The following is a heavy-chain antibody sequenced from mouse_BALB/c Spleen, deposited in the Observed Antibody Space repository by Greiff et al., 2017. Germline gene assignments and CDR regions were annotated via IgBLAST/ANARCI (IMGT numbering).Heavy chain of an antibody. CDR1: GFTFSSYA. CDR2: ISSGGST. Sequence: EVLLVESGAGLVKPGGSLKLSCAASGFTFSSYAMSWVRQTPEKSLEWVASISSGGSTYYPDSVKGRFTISRDNARNILYLQMSSLRSEDTAMYYCARERHYYGYFDYWGQGTTLTVSS. V-gene: IGHV5-6-5*01. CDR3: ARERHYYGYFDY. D-gene: IGHD1-2*01. J-gene: IGHJ2*01.